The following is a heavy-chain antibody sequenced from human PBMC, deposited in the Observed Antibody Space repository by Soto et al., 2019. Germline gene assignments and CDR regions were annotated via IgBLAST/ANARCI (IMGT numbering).Heavy chain of an antibody. D-gene: IGHD2-21*01. Sequence: QVPLQESGPELVKPSETLSLTCTVSGGSMSGYYWSWIRQPPGKGLEWIGYIYYSGNTHYNSSLKSRVTISVDTSKNQFSLKLSSVTAADTAIYSCARDAYSLGPWGQGTLVTVSS. CDR2: IYYSGNT. V-gene: IGHV4-59*13. CDR3: ARDAYSLGP. CDR1: GGSMSGYY. J-gene: IGHJ5*02.